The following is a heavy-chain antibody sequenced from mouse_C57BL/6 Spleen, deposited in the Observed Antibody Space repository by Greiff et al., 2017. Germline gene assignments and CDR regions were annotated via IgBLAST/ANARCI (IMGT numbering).Heavy chain of an antibody. CDR2: INPSSGYT. J-gene: IGHJ1*03. D-gene: IGHD1-1*01. CDR3: ARVGSSNWYFDV. Sequence: VQLQQSGAELARPGASVKMSCKASGYTFTSYTMHWVKQRPGQGLEWIGYINPSSGYTKYNQKFKDKATLTADKSSSTAYMQLSILTSEDSAVYYCARVGSSNWYFDVWGTGTTVTVSS. V-gene: IGHV1-4*01. CDR1: GYTFTSYT.